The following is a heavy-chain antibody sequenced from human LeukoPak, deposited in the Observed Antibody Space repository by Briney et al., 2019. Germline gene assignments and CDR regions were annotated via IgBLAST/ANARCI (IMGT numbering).Heavy chain of an antibody. CDR3: ARDLPTSSPRAENY. V-gene: IGHV1-69*04. CDR2: ILPILGIP. D-gene: IGHD6-6*01. Sequence: ILPILGIPTYAQNFQRSLTITADKSTSTAYMELSSLRSEDTAVYYCARDLPTSSPRAENYWGQGTLVTVSS. J-gene: IGHJ4*02.